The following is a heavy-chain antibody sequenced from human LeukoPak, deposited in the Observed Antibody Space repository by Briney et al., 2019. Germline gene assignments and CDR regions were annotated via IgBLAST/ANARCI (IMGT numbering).Heavy chain of an antibody. D-gene: IGHD4-17*01. Sequence: SETLSLTCTVSGGSISSYYWNWIRQPPGKGLEWIGYIYYSGSTNFNPSLKSRVTISVDTSKNQFSLKLSSVTAADTAVYYCARGYGETSTRWGQGTLVTVSS. CDR2: IYYSGST. V-gene: IGHV4-59*01. J-gene: IGHJ4*02. CDR1: GGSISSYY. CDR3: ARGYGETSTR.